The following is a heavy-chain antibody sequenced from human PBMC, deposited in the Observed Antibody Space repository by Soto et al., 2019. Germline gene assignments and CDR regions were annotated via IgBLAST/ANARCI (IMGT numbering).Heavy chain of an antibody. CDR3: ASIYDSSGYYYGNNWFDP. J-gene: IGHJ5*02. Sequence: SETLSLTCSVSGASISSGDYYWSWIRQHPGKGLEWIGYIYDSGSTYYNPSLKSRVTISVDTSKNQFSLKLSSVTAADTAVYYCASIYDSSGYYYGNNWFDPWGQGTLVTVLL. V-gene: IGHV4-31*03. CDR2: IYDSGST. CDR1: GASISSGDYY. D-gene: IGHD3-22*01.